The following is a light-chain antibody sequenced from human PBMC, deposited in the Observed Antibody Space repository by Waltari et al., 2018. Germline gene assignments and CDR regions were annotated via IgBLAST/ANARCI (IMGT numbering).Light chain of an antibody. CDR2: ATY. V-gene: IGKV1-39*01. J-gene: IGKJ1*01. CDR1: QTISSH. Sequence: DIQMTQSPSSLSASDGDRVTITCRPSQTISSHLNWYQQKPVTAPQLMIYATYTLQCGVPSRFSGTAEGTDFTLTISRQQPEDCGSYFCQQTYSTPGTFDQGTKVEIK. CDR3: QQTYSTPGT.